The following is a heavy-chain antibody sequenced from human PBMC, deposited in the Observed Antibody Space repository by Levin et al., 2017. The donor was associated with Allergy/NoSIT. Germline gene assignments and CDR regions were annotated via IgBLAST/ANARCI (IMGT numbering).Heavy chain of an antibody. CDR1: GFTFSSYG. D-gene: IGHD2-2*01. Sequence: GGSLRLSCAASGFTFSSYGMSWVRQAPGKGLEWVSVISGNAGSTYYADSVKGRFTISRDNSKNTLYLQMNSLRAEDTAVYYCAKVGGASCYGYLDYWGQGTLVTVSS. CDR2: ISGNAGST. V-gene: IGHV3-23*01. CDR3: AKVGGASCYGYLDY. J-gene: IGHJ4*02.